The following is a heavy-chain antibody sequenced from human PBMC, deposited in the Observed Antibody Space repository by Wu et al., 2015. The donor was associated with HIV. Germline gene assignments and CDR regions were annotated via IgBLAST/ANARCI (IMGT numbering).Heavy chain of an antibody. D-gene: IGHD1-26*01. CDR3: VRGLYGGSPYNYFDP. J-gene: IGHJ5*02. V-gene: IGHV1-2*02. Sequence: QVQLVQSGAEVKKPGASLKVSCKGSDYTFTAYYIHWVRQAPGQGLEWMGWINPNSGATHSAQMFQGRVTMTRDTSTNTAYMDLKNLKSDDTAVFYCVRGLYGGSPYNYFDPWGQGTLVTVSS. CDR2: INPNSGAT. CDR1: DYTFTAYY.